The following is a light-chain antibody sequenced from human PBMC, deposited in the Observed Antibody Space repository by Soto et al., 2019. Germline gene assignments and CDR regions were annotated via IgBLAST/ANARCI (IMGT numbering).Light chain of an antibody. CDR1: SSDVGSYNY. CDR2: DVS. V-gene: IGLV2-14*01. J-gene: IGLJ2*01. Sequence: QSALTQPASVSGSPGQSITISCTGTSSDVGSYNYVSWYQQHPGKAPKLMIYDVSHRPSGVSNRFSGSKSANTASLTISGLQADDEADYYCSSYTSSSTLVFGGGTKLTVL. CDR3: SSYTSSSTLV.